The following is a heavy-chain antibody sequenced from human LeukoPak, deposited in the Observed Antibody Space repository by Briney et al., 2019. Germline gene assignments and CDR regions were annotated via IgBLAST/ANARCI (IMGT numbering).Heavy chain of an antibody. D-gene: IGHD3-22*01. Sequence: SSETLSLTCTVSGGSVSGSGYYWSWIRQPPGKGLEWIGYVFYSGSTNYNPSLKSRVTISVDTSKNQFSLKLSSVTAADTAVYYCARDVGSSGYNAFDIWGQGTVVTVSS. CDR1: GGSVSGSGYY. CDR2: VFYSGST. J-gene: IGHJ3*02. CDR3: ARDVGSSGYNAFDI. V-gene: IGHV4-61*08.